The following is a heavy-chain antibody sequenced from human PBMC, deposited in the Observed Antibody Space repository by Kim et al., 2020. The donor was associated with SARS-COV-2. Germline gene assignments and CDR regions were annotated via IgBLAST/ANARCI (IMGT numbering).Heavy chain of an antibody. J-gene: IGHJ6*03. CDR3: ARSAGYSYGYYYYYMDV. V-gene: IGHV4-39*01. D-gene: IGHD5-18*01. Sequence: RQRRVTRSVDTSKNQFSLKLSSVTAADTAVYYCARSAGYSYGYYYYYMDVWGKGTTVTVSS.